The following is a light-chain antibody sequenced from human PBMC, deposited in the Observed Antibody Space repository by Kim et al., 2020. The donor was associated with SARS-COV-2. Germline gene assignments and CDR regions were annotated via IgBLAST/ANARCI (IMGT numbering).Light chain of an antibody. V-gene: IGLV2-14*04. CDR2: DVT. Sequence: GQSITISCPGTSSDVGGYNYVSWYQQNPGKVPKLMIYDVTKRPSGVSNRFSGSKSGNTASLTISGLQAEDEADYYCTSYTSSTTVVFGGGTQLTVL. J-gene: IGLJ3*02. CDR3: TSYTSSTTVV. CDR1: SSDVGGYNY.